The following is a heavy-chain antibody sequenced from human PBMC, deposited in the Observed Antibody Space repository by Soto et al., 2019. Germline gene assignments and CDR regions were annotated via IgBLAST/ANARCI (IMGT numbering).Heavy chain of an antibody. CDR3: ARAIVVTIGGMDV. Sequence: SETLSLTCTVSGGSISSADYYWSWVRQPPGKGLEWVGYIYYSGSTFFNPSLKSRVTISKDTSRNQFSLRLNSVTAADTAVYYCARAIVVTIGGMDVWGQGTTVTVSS. D-gene: IGHD5-12*01. V-gene: IGHV4-30-4*01. J-gene: IGHJ6*02. CDR1: GGSISSADYY. CDR2: IYYSGST.